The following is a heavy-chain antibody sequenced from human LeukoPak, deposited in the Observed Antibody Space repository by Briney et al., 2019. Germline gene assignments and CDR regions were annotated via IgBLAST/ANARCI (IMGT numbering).Heavy chain of an antibody. V-gene: IGHV4-34*01. Sequence: SETLSLTCAVHVESFSGYYWSWIRQPPGKGLEWIGEINHSGSTNYNPSLKSRVTISVDTSKNQFSLKLSSVTAADTAVYYCARGEVAGTNYWGQGTLVTVSS. J-gene: IGHJ4*02. D-gene: IGHD6-19*01. CDR2: INHSGST. CDR1: VESFSGYY. CDR3: ARGEVAGTNY.